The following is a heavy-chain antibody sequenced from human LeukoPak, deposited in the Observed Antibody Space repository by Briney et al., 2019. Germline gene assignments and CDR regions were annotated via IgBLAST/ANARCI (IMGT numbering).Heavy chain of an antibody. CDR3: ARDRSSGWCRLDY. Sequence: PGGSLRLSCAASGFTFSSYSMNWVRQAPGKGLEWVSSISSSSSYIYYADSVKGRFTISRDNAKNSLYLQMNSLRAEDTAVYYCARDRSSGWCRLDYWGQGTLVTDSS. D-gene: IGHD6-19*01. J-gene: IGHJ4*02. CDR2: ISSSSSYI. CDR1: GFTFSSYS. V-gene: IGHV3-21*01.